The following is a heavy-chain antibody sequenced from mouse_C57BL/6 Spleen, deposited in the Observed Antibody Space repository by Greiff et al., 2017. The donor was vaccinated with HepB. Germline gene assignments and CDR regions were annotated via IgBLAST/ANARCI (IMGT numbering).Heavy chain of an antibody. D-gene: IGHD1-1*01. CDR3: GMGYYGSSSFAY. J-gene: IGHJ3*01. Sequence: QVQLQQPGAELVKPGASVKVSCKASGYTFTSYWMHWVKQRPGQGLEWIGRIHPSDSDTNYNHKFKGKATLTVDKSSSPAYMLLRSLTSEDAAVDYCGMGYYGSSSFAYWGQGTLVTVSA. CDR2: IHPSDSDT. V-gene: IGHV1-74*01. CDR1: GYTFTSYW.